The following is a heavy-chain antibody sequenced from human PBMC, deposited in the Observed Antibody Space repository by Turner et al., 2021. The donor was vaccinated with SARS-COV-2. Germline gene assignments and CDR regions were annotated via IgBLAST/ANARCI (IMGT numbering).Heavy chain of an antibody. Sequence: EVPLSVSGGGLVEPGGSRRRSCPASGFASNNFVMGWGRQAAGKGRDWVAAINGTGQVTHYGDTVKGQITNSRNSSKNTTYLQMNSLRVEDTAIDYWAKCVTTCQTKGLDNWGQGTLVTVSS. D-gene: IGHD1-1*01. CDR1: GFASNNFV. J-gene: IGHJ4*02. CDR3: AKCVTTCQTKGLDN. V-gene: IGHV3-23*05. CDR2: INGTGQVT.